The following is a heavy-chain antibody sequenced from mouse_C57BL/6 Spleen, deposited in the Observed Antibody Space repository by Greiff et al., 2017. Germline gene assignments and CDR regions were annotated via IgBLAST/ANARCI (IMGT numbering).Heavy chain of an antibody. CDR2: IDPENGDT. J-gene: IGHJ4*01. Sequence: EVQLQQSGAELVRPGASVKLSCTASGFNIKDDYMHWVKQRPEQGLEWIGWIDPENGDTEYASKFQGKATITADTSSNTAYLQLSSLTSEDTAVYYCTNYDYGDYYAMGYWGQGTSVTVSS. V-gene: IGHV14-4*01. CDR1: GFNIKDDY. CDR3: TNYDYGDYYAMGY. D-gene: IGHD2-4*01.